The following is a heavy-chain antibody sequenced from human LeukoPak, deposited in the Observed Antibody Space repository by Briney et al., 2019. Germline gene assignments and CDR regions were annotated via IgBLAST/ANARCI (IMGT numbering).Heavy chain of an antibody. Sequence: GGSLRLSCAASGFTFDDYGMSWVRQAPGKGLESVPCINWNGGSTGYAGSVKVRFTISRDNAKDSLYLQINSLRAEDTALYYCARVSYDSSGRPSFDYWGQGTLVTVSS. J-gene: IGHJ4*02. CDR1: GFTFDDYG. V-gene: IGHV3-20*04. CDR3: ARVSYDSSGRPSFDY. D-gene: IGHD3-22*01. CDR2: INWNGGST.